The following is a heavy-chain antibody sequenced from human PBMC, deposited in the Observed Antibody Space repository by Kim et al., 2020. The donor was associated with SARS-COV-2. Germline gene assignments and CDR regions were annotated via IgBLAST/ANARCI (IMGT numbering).Heavy chain of an antibody. CDR3: ARAGVTVTTISSSRGMDV. CDR2: ISSSSTI. D-gene: IGHD4-17*01. CDR1: GFTFSSYS. V-gene: IGHV3-48*02. Sequence: GGSLRHSCAASGFTFSSYSMNWVRQAPGKGLEWVSYISSSSTIYYAYSVKGRFTISRDKAKNSLYLQMNSLRDEDTAVYYCARAGVTVTTISSSRGMDVWGQGTTVTVSS. J-gene: IGHJ6*02.